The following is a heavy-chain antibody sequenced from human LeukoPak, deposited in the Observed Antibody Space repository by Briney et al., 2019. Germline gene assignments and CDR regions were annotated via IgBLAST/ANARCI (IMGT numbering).Heavy chain of an antibody. D-gene: IGHD2-21*01. CDR2: IDSDWTGT. CDR3: TREGLDP. Sequence: PGGSLRLSCAASGFTFSSYWTHWVRQAPGKGLVRVSRIDSDWTGTIYADSVRGRFTISIDNAKNTMYLQMNGLRAEDAAVYNCTREGLDPWGQGTLVTVSS. J-gene: IGHJ5*02. V-gene: IGHV3-74*01. CDR1: GFTFSSYW.